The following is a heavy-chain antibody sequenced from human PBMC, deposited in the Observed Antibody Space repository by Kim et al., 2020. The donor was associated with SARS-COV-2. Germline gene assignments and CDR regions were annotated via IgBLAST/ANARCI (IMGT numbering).Heavy chain of an antibody. J-gene: IGHJ4*02. D-gene: IGHD3-9*01. Sequence: KLQGRVTMTTDTSTSTAYMELRSLRSDDTAVYYCARVALRYFDWLPPCDYWGQGTLVTVSS. V-gene: IGHV1-18*01. CDR3: ARVALRYFDWLPPCDY.